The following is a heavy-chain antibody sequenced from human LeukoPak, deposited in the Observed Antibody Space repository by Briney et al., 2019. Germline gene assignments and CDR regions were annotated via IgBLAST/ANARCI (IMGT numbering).Heavy chain of an antibody. V-gene: IGHV3-23*01. CDR3: AKDRAIVVVVAATDY. CDR2: ISGSGGST. D-gene: IGHD2-15*01. J-gene: IGHJ4*02. Sequence: GSLRLSCAASGFTFSSYAMSWVRQAPGKGLEWVSAISGSGGSTYYADSVKGRFTISRDNSKNTLYLQMNSLRAEDTAVYYCAKDRAIVVVVAATDYWGQGTLVTVSS. CDR1: GFTFSSYA.